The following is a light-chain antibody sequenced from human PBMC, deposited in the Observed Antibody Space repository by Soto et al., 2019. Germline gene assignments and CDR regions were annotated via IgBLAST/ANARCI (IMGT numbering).Light chain of an antibody. CDR1: SSDIGGYKY. J-gene: IGLJ2*01. Sequence: QSALTQPASVSGSPGQSITISCTGTSSDIGGYKYVSWYQQHPGKAPKLMIYEVSNRPSGVSNRFSGSKSGNTASLTISGLQAEDEADYYCSSYTSRSTLEGVFGGGTKL. V-gene: IGLV2-14*01. CDR3: SSYTSRSTLEGV. CDR2: EVS.